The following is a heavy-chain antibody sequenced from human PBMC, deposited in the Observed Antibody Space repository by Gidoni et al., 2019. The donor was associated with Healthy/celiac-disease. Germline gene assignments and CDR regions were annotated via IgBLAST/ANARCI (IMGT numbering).Heavy chain of an antibody. J-gene: IGHJ4*02. V-gene: IGHV3-30*04. CDR3: ARMDSGYDPGGY. CDR1: GFPFSSYA. Sequence: QVQLVESGGGVVQPGRSLRLSCAASGFPFSSYAMHWVRQAPGKGLEWVAVISYDGSNKYYADSVKGRFTISRDNSKNTLYLQMNSLRAEDTAVYYCARMDSGYDPGGYWGQGTLVTVSS. CDR2: ISYDGSNK. D-gene: IGHD5-12*01.